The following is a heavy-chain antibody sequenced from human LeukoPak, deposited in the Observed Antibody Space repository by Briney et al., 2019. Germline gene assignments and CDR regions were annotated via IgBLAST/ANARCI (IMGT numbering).Heavy chain of an antibody. Sequence: GGSLRLSCAASGFTFSIYAMNWVRQAPGKGLEWVSTISSDGGSTYYADSVKGRFTISRDNSKNTLYLQMNSLRAEDTAVHYCAKDRYCSGGSCFEAFDIWGQGTMVTVSS. CDR2: ISSDGGST. D-gene: IGHD2-15*01. CDR1: GFTFSIYA. CDR3: AKDRYCSGGSCFEAFDI. J-gene: IGHJ3*02. V-gene: IGHV3-23*01.